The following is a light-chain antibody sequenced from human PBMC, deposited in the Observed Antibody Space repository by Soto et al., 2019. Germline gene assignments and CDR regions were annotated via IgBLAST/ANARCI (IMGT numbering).Light chain of an antibody. CDR3: QQYGSSPLT. Sequence: EIVLTQSPGTLSLSPGERATLSCRASQSVSSSYFAWYQQKPGQAPRLLFFGASSRATGIPDRFSGSWSGTDFTLTISRLEPEDFAVYYCQQYGSSPLTFGGGTKVEIK. CDR1: QSVSSSY. J-gene: IGKJ4*01. CDR2: GAS. V-gene: IGKV3-20*01.